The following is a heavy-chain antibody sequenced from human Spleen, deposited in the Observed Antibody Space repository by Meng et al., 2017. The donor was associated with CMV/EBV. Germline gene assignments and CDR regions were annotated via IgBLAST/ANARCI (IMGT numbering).Heavy chain of an antibody. CDR3: ARVWVGATKVYYYYGMDV. J-gene: IGHJ6*02. Sequence: TFSSYAISWVRQAPGQGLEWMGGIIPIFGTANYAQKFQGRVTITTDESTSTAYMELSSLRSEDTAVYYCARVWVGATKVYYYYGMDVWGQGTMVTVSS. D-gene: IGHD1-26*01. CDR1: TFSSYA. V-gene: IGHV1-69*05. CDR2: IIPIFGTA.